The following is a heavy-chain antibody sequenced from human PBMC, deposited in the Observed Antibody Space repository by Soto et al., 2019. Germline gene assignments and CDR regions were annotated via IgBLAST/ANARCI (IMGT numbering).Heavy chain of an antibody. D-gene: IGHD3-10*01. CDR3: ARGTGFGEMKRAFDI. Sequence: SETLSLTCAVYGGSFSGYYWSWIRQPPGKGLEWIGEINHSGSTNYNPSLKSRVTISVDTSKNQFSLKLSSVTAADTAVYYCARGTGFGEMKRAFDIWGQGTMVTVSS. CDR1: GGSFSGYY. V-gene: IGHV4-34*01. J-gene: IGHJ3*02. CDR2: INHSGST.